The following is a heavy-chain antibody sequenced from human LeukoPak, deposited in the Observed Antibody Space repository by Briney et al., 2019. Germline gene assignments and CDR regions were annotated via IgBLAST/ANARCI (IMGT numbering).Heavy chain of an antibody. CDR1: GFTFSDYY. V-gene: IGHV3-11*06. Sequence: GGSLRLSCAASGFTFSDYYMSWVRQAPGKGLEWVSYISGSSGCTKYADSVKGRFTISRDNAKNSLNLQVNSLRAEDTAVYYCARGTGTTAYFDYWGQGTLVTVSS. D-gene: IGHD1-1*01. CDR2: ISGSSGCT. J-gene: IGHJ4*02. CDR3: ARGTGTTAYFDY.